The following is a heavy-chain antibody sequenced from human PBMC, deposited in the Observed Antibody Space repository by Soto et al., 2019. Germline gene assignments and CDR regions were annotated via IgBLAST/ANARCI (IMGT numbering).Heavy chain of an antibody. Sequence: PGGSLRLSCAASGFTFSIYTMSWVRQAPGKRLEWVSAITSSSDYTTHADSVKGRFTISRDNSKNTLYLQMSSLRAEDTAVYYCVKDHNTMVRGVTHLDYWGQGTLVTVSS. J-gene: IGHJ4*02. CDR3: VKDHNTMVRGVTHLDY. V-gene: IGHV3-23*01. D-gene: IGHD3-10*01. CDR1: GFTFSIYT. CDR2: ITSSSDYT.